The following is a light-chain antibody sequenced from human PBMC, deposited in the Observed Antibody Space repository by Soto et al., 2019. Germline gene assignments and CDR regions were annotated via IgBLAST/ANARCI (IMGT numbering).Light chain of an antibody. J-gene: IGKJ4*01. Sequence: DIQMTQSPSSLSASVGDAVTITCRASQDISNFLAWFQQKPGKAPKPLISAASSLQSGVPSKFSGRGSGTEFTLTISSLQPEDFATYYCQQYHSYPATFGGGTQVEIK. CDR1: QDISNF. V-gene: IGKV1-16*02. CDR3: QQYHSYPAT. CDR2: AAS.